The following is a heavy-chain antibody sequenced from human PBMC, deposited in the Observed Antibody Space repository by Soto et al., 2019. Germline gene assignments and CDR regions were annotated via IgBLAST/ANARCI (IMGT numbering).Heavy chain of an antibody. CDR1: GFTFSSYS. J-gene: IGHJ4*02. CDR2: ISSSSSYI. V-gene: IGHV3-21*01. CDR3: ARDVTVATSHFDY. Sequence: GGSLRLSCAGSGFTFSSYSMNWVRQAPGKGLEWVSSISSSSSYIYYADSVKGRFTISRDNAKNSLYLQMNSLRAEDTAVYYCARDVTVATSHFDYWGQGTLVTVSS. D-gene: IGHD1-26*01.